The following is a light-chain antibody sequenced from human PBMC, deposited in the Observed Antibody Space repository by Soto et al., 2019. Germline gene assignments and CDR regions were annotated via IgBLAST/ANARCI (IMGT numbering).Light chain of an antibody. V-gene: IGKV3-15*01. CDR3: QQFNNWPRT. Sequence: EIVMTQSPAPLSVSPGERATLSCRARQSVSSNLAWYQQKPGQAPRLLIYGASTRATGIPARFSGSGSGTEFTLTITSLQSEDFAVYYCQQFNNWPRTFGQGTKVDIK. CDR1: QSVSSN. J-gene: IGKJ1*01. CDR2: GAS.